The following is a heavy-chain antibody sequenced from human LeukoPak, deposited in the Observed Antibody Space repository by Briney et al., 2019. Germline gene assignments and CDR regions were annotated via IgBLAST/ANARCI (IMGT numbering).Heavy chain of an antibody. V-gene: IGHV3-30*18. CDR2: ISYGGSNK. CDR1: GFTFSSYG. D-gene: IGHD4-23*01. CDR3: AKVLFHTVDQGEFDY. J-gene: IGHJ4*02. Sequence: GGSLRLSCAASGFTFSSYGMHWVRQAPGKGLEWVAVISYGGSNKYYADSVKGRFTISRDNSKNTLYLQMNSLRAEDTAVYYCAKVLFHTVDQGEFDYWGQGTLVTVSS.